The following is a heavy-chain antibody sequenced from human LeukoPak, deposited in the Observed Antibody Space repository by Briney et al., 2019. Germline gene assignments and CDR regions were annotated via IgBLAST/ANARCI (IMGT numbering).Heavy chain of an antibody. CDR2: INSDGSST. CDR3: AKDKERKWLRCLDY. Sequence: PGGSLRLSCAASGFTFRSYWMHWVRQAPGKGLVWVSRINSDGSSTSYADSVKGRFTISRDNAKNTLYLQMISLRAEDTAVYYCAKDKERKWLRCLDYWGQGTLVTVSS. J-gene: IGHJ4*02. CDR1: GFTFRSYW. D-gene: IGHD5-12*01. V-gene: IGHV3-74*01.